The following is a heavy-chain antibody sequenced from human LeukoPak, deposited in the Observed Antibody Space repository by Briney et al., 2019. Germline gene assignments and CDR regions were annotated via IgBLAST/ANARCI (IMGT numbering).Heavy chain of an antibody. CDR1: GFTFSSYG. CDR2: IRYDGSNK. J-gene: IGHJ4*02. D-gene: IGHD3-3*01. CDR3: AKAPTIFGVVIPTGDY. V-gene: IGHV3-30*02. Sequence: GGSLRLSCAASGFTFSSYGMHWVRQAPGKGLEWVAFIRYDGSNKYYADSVKGRFTISRDNSKNTLYLQMNSLGAEDTAVYYCAKAPTIFGVVIPTGDYWGQGTLVTVSS.